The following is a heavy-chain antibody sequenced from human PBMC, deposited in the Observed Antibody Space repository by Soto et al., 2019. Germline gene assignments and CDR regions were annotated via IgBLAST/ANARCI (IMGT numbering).Heavy chain of an antibody. CDR1: GGSISSSNW. Sequence: SETLSLTCAVSGGSISSSNWWSWVRQPPGKGLEWIGEIYHSGSTNYNPSLKSRFTISVDKSKNQFSLKLSSVTAADTAVYYCARDASGSYYYWGQGTLVTVSS. J-gene: IGHJ4*02. CDR3: ARDASGSYYY. D-gene: IGHD1-26*01. CDR2: IYHSGST. V-gene: IGHV4-4*02.